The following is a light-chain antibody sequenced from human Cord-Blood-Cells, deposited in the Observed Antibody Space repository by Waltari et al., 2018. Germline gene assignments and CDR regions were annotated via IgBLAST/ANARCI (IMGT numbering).Light chain of an antibody. CDR3: SSYAGSNNLV. CDR2: EVS. CDR1: SRDVGGYKY. J-gene: IGLJ2*01. V-gene: IGLV2-8*01. Sequence: QSALTQPPSASRSPGQSVTISCTGSSRDVGGYKYVSWYQQHPAKAPKLMIYEVSKRPSGVPDRFSGSKSGNTASLTVSGLQAEDEAEYYCSSYAGSNNLVVGGGTKLTVL.